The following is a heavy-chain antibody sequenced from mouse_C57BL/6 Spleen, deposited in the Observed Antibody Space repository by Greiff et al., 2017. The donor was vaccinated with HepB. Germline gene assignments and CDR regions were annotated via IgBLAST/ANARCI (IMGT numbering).Heavy chain of an antibody. J-gene: IGHJ1*03. V-gene: IGHV7-3*01. D-gene: IGHD2-4*01. CDR2: IRNKANGYTT. Sequence: EVKLEESGGGLVQPGGSLSLSCAASGFTFTDYYMSWVRQPPGKALEWLGFIRNKANGYTTEYSASVKGRFTISRDNSQSILYLQMNALRAEDSATYYCARYDYDDWYFDVWGTGTTVTVSS. CDR1: GFTFTDYY. CDR3: ARYDYDDWYFDV.